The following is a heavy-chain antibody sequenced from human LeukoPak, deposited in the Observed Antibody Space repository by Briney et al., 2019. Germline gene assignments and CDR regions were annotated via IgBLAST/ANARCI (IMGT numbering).Heavy chain of an antibody. CDR1: GFTFSNLW. D-gene: IGHD3-10*01. CDR3: AGRRGFDY. J-gene: IGHJ4*02. CDR2: IKQDGSEK. Sequence: GGSLRLSCAASGFTFSNLWMSWVRQAPGKGLKWVANIKQDGSEKYYVDSVKGRFTISRDNAQNSLYLQMNSLRAEDTAVYYCAGRRGFDYWGQGTLVTVSS. V-gene: IGHV3-7*03.